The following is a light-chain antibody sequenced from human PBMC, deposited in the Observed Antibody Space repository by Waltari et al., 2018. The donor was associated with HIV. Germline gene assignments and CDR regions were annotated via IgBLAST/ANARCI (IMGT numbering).Light chain of an antibody. CDR2: RVS. Sequence: DVVMTQPPLSLPFTLGQPASISCRSSQSLGNSDGNTYLNWLQQRPSQSPIRLTNRVSIRDSGVPNRISGSGSGIDFTMKISRVEAEDVGVYYGMQGTHWPPTFGQGTKLELK. J-gene: IGKJ2*01. CDR3: MQGTHWPPT. CDR1: QSLGNSDGNTY. V-gene: IGKV2-30*01.